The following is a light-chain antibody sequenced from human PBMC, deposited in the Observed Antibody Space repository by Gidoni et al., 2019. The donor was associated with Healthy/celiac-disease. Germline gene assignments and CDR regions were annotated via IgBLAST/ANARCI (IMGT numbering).Light chain of an antibody. CDR3: AAWDDSLSGVV. J-gene: IGLJ2*01. V-gene: IGLV1-47*01. CDR1: SSNIGSNY. CDR2: RNN. Sequence: QSVLTQPPSASGTPGQRVTISCSGSSSNIGSNYVYWYQQLPGTAPKLLIYRNNQRPSGVPDRFSGSKSGTSASLAISGLRSEDEADYYCAAWDDSLSGVVFGGGTKLTXL.